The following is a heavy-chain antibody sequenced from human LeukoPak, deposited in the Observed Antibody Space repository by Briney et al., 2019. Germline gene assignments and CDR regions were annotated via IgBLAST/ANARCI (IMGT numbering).Heavy chain of an antibody. Sequence: ASVKVSCKASGYTFTSYDINWVRQATGQGLEWMGWMNPNSGNTGYAQKFQGRVTMTRNTSISTAYMELSGLRSEDTAVYYCARVPYSGYYYYMDVWGKGTTVTISS. CDR1: GYTFTSYD. D-gene: IGHD1-26*01. CDR2: MNPNSGNT. V-gene: IGHV1-8*01. J-gene: IGHJ6*03. CDR3: ARVPYSGYYYYMDV.